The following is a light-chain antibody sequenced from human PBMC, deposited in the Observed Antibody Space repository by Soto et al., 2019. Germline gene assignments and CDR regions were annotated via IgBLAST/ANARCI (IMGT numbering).Light chain of an antibody. J-gene: IGLJ1*01. CDR3: FSDTATNSYL. CDR2: AVS. V-gene: IGLV2-14*03. CDR1: SSDIGSYNY. Sequence: SVLTQPASVSGSPGQSVTISCNGTSSDIGSYNYVSWYQQFPGKTPKLMIYAVSDRPSGVSDRFSGSKSGITASLTISGLQVEDEADYCCFSDTATNSYLFGTGTKVTVL.